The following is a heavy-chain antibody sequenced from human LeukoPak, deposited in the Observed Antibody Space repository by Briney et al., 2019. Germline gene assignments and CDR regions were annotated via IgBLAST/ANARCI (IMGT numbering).Heavy chain of an antibody. D-gene: IGHD3-16*02. CDR3: ARSRSISDYVWGTYRYGYFDF. J-gene: IGHJ4*02. CDR2: ISYSGST. V-gene: IGHV4-59*08. CDR1: GASISSYS. Sequence: SETLSLTCTVSGASISSYSWTWIRQPPGKGLEWIGYISYSGSTNYNPALTSRVTISVDTSKNQFSLKLTSVTAADTAVYYCARSRSISDYVWGTYRYGYFDFWGQGTQVTVSA.